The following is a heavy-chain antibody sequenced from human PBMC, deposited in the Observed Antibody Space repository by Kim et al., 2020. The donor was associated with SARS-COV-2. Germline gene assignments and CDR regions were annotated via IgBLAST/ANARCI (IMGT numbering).Heavy chain of an antibody. CDR3: ARDMNPTVYDY. Sequence: KTKYSQKFQGRVPITRDTSANTAYMDLRGLTSEDTAVYYCARDMNPTVYDYWGQGTLVTVSS. J-gene: IGHJ4*02. D-gene: IGHD4-4*01. CDR2: KT. V-gene: IGHV1-3*01.